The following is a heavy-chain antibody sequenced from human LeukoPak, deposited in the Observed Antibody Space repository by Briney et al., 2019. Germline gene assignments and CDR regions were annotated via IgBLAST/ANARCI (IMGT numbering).Heavy chain of an antibody. CDR3: ARVGGSSSADY. CDR1: GGSFSGYY. V-gene: IGHV4-34*01. Sequence: SETLSLTCAVYGGSFSGYYWSWIRQPPGKGLEWIGEINHSGSTNYNPPLKSRVTISVDTSKNQFSLKLSSVTAADTAVYYCARVGGSSSADYWGQGTLVTVSS. D-gene: IGHD6-6*01. J-gene: IGHJ4*02. CDR2: INHSGST.